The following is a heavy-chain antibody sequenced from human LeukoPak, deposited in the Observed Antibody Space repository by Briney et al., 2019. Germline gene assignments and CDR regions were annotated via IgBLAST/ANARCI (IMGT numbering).Heavy chain of an antibody. J-gene: IGHJ5*02. CDR3: ARQAGSSWFARFDP. Sequence: SETLSLTCTVSGGSISSSNYYWTWIRQPPGKGLEWTGTIYYSGNNYHNPSLKSRVTISVDTSKNQFSLKLSSVTAADTAVYYCARQAGSSWFARFDPWGQGTLVTVSS. D-gene: IGHD6-13*01. CDR1: GGSISSSNYY. CDR2: IYYSGNN. V-gene: IGHV4-39*01.